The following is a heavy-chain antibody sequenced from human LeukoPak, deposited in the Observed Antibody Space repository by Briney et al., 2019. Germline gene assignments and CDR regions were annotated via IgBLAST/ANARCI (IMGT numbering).Heavy chain of an antibody. Sequence: PSETLSLTCTVSGGSISSSSYYWGWIRQPPGKGLEWIGSIYYSGSTYYNPSLKSRVTISVDSSKNHFSLKLSSVTAADTAVYYCARGKLYSDSSGYYYPPPYFFDYWGQGTLVTVSS. V-gene: IGHV4-39*07. CDR1: GGSISSSSYY. D-gene: IGHD3-22*01. J-gene: IGHJ4*02. CDR2: IYYSGST. CDR3: ARGKLYSDSSGYYYPPPYFFDY.